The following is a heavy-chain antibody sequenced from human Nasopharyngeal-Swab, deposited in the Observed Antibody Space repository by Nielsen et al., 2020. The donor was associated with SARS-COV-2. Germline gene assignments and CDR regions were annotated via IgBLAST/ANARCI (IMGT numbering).Heavy chain of an antibody. CDR3: ARDYYDSSGYYYFDY. CDR1: GFTFSSYG. CDR2: IWYDGSNK. V-gene: IGHV3-33*01. D-gene: IGHD3-22*01. J-gene: IGHJ4*02. Sequence: GESLKISCAASGFTFSSYGMHWVRQPPGKGLEWVAVIWYDGSNKYYADSVKGRFTISRDNSKNTLYLQMNSLRAEDTAVYYCARDYYDSSGYYYFDYWGQGTLVTVSS.